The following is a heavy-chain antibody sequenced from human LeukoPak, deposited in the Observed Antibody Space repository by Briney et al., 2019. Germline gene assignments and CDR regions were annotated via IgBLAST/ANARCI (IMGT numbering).Heavy chain of an antibody. V-gene: IGHV3-23*01. CDR1: GFTFRNYG. J-gene: IGHJ4*02. D-gene: IGHD4-11*01. CDR2: ISPRGDIT. Sequence: AGGSLRLSCAPSGFTFRNYGMNWVRQAPGKGLEWVSGISPRGDITYYADSVKGRFTISRDNSKNTVYLQVNSLRAEDTAAFYCAKARAWLQYWSWGQGALVTVSS. CDR3: AKARAWLQYWS.